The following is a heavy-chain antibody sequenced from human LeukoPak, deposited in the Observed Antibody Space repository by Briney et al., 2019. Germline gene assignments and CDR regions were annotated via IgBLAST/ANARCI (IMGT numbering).Heavy chain of an antibody. Sequence: GGSLRLSCAASGFTVDDYAMHWVRLVPGKGLEGVSLIGGDDEDSKYDADSVKGQFTVSSDVSKTTLYLQMNSVRAEDTAFYYCVKEAYDPYYFDSWGQGVLVTVSS. D-gene: IGHD3-22*01. CDR3: VKEAYDPYYFDS. CDR2: IGGDDEDSK. V-gene: IGHV3-43*02. J-gene: IGHJ4*02. CDR1: GFTVDDYA.